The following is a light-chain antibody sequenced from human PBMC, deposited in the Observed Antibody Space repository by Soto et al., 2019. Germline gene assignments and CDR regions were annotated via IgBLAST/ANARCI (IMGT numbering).Light chain of an antibody. Sequence: DIQMTQSPSSLSASVGDRVTITCRASQSISSYLNWYQQKPGKAPKLLIYAASSLQSGVPSRFSGSGSGTDFTLNISSPQPEDCATYYCQQSYSTPRTFRQRTKVEIK. V-gene: IGKV1-39*01. CDR3: QQSYSTPRT. CDR2: AAS. J-gene: IGKJ1*01. CDR1: QSISSY.